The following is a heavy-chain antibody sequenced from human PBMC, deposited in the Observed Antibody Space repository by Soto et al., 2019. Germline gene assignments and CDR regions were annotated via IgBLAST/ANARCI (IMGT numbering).Heavy chain of an antibody. J-gene: IGHJ6*02. Sequence: GGPLRLSCAASGFTFSSYWMHWVRQAPGKGLVWVSRINSDGSSTSYADSVKGRFTISRDNAKNTLYLQMNSLRAEDTAVYYCAREGPGWGGMDVWGQGTTVTVSS. CDR2: INSDGSST. V-gene: IGHV3-74*01. CDR1: GFTFSSYW. CDR3: AREGPGWGGMDV. D-gene: IGHD3-16*01.